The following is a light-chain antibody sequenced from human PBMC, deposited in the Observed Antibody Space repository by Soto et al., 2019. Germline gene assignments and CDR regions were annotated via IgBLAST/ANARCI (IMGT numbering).Light chain of an antibody. CDR3: LQHNSYPRT. V-gene: IGKV1-17*02. J-gene: IGKJ1*01. Sequence: DIQMTQSPSSLSASVGDRVTITCRASQGIGNDVGWYLQKPGKAPKRLIYAASNSPSGVPSRFSGSGSGTEFTLTISNLQPEDFATYYCLQHNSYPRTFGQGTKVEIK. CDR2: AAS. CDR1: QGIGND.